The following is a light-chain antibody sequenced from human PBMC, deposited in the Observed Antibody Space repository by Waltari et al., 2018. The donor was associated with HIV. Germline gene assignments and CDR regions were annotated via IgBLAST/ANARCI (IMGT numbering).Light chain of an antibody. CDR1: QTINNL. V-gene: IGKV1-39*01. CDR3: QQSYSTPYS. Sequence: DIQMTQSPSTLSAFVGDRVTITCRASQTINNLLSWYQQKEGKAPKLLIYAASNLQSGVLLRFSGSGSGTDFTLTISSLQPEDFATYYCQQSYSTPYSFGQGTKLEIK. J-gene: IGKJ2*03. CDR2: AAS.